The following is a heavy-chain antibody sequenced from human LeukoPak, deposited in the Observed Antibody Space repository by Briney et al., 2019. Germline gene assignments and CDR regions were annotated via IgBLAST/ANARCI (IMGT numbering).Heavy chain of an antibody. J-gene: IGHJ4*02. CDR3: ARDLRERSGRNYFDY. V-gene: IGHV3-33*01. CDR1: EFTFGTYG. D-gene: IGHD5-12*01. CDR2: IRNDGSDE. Sequence: GRPLRLSCAASEFTFGTYGMHWVRQAPGKGLEWVAAIRNDGSDENYADSVKGRFTISRDNSKNTLFLQMNSLRGEDTAVYYCARDLRERSGRNYFDYWGEGTLVTVSS.